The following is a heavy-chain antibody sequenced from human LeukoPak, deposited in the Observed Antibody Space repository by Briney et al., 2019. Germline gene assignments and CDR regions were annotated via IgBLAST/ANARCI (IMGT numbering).Heavy chain of an antibody. D-gene: IGHD6-13*01. V-gene: IGHV1-46*01. Sequence: ASVKVSCKASGYTFTSYYMHWVRQAPGQGLEWMGIINPSGGSTSYAQKFQGRVTMTRDTSTSTVYMELSSLRSEDTAVYYCARDSSPSGYSSSWYWFDPWGQGTLVTVSS. CDR3: ARDSSPSGYSSSWYWFDP. CDR1: GYTFTSYY. CDR2: INPSGGST. J-gene: IGHJ5*02.